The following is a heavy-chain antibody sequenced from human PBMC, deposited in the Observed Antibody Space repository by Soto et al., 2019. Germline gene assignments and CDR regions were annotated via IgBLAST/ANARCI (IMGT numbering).Heavy chain of an antibody. Sequence: GGSLRLSCAASGFTFGNYWMHWVRQAPGEGLEWVSRMNSDGSSTNYADSVKGRFTVSRDNAKNTLYLQMNSLRAEDTAVYYCATAEVDYWGPGTLVTVSS. CDR2: MNSDGSST. V-gene: IGHV3-74*01. CDR1: GFTFGNYW. J-gene: IGHJ4*02. CDR3: ATAEVDY.